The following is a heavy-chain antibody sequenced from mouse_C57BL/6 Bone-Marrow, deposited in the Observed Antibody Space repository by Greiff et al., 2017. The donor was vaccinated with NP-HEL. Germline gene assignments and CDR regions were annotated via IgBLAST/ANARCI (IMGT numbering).Heavy chain of an antibody. CDR3: ARGYYGSDV. J-gene: IGHJ1*03. Sequence: QVQLQQPGAELVRPGSSVKLSCKASGYTFTSYWMHWVKQRPIQGLEWIGNIDPSDSETHYNQKFKDKATLTVDKSSSTAYMLLSSLTSEDSAVYYCARGYYGSDVWGTGTTVTVSS. D-gene: IGHD1-1*01. V-gene: IGHV1-52*01. CDR2: IDPSDSET. CDR1: GYTFTSYW.